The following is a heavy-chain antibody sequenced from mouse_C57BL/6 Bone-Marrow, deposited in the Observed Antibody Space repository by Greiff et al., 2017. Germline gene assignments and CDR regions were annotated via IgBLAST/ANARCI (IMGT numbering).Heavy chain of an antibody. Sequence: DVMLVESGGGLVKPGGSLKLSCAASGFTFSSYAMSWVRQTPEKRLEWVATISDGGSYTYYPDNVKGRFTISRDNAKNNLYLQMSHLKSEDTAMYYCARVPVYGYDGDWYFDVWGTGTTVTVSS. CDR3: ARVPVYGYDGDWYFDV. CDR1: GFTFSSYA. V-gene: IGHV5-4*03. J-gene: IGHJ1*03. CDR2: ISDGGSYT. D-gene: IGHD2-2*01.